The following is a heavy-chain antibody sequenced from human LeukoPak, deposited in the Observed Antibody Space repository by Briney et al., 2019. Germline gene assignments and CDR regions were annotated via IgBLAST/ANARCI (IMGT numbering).Heavy chain of an antibody. D-gene: IGHD2-2*01. Sequence: ASVRVSCKASGYTFTDYYIHWVRQAPGQGLEWMGWINPKSGGTNYAQKFQGRVTMTRDTSISTASVELSRLGSDDTAAYYCARVCSTPGCPAYYFDYWGQGTLVTVSS. CDR2: INPKSGGT. V-gene: IGHV1-2*02. J-gene: IGHJ4*02. CDR1: GYTFTDYY. CDR3: ARVCSTPGCPAYYFDY.